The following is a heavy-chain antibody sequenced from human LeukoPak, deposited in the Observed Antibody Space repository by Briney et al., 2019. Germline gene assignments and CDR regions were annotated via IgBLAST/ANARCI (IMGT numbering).Heavy chain of an antibody. Sequence: GRSLRLSCAASGFTSSSYGMHWVCQAPGKGLEWVAVIWYDGSNKYYADSVKGRFTISRDNSKNTLYLQMNSLRAEDTAVYYCARDLDRYLDYWGQGTLVTVSS. D-gene: IGHD1-1*01. J-gene: IGHJ4*02. CDR1: GFTSSSYG. CDR3: ARDLDRYLDY. CDR2: IWYDGSNK. V-gene: IGHV3-33*01.